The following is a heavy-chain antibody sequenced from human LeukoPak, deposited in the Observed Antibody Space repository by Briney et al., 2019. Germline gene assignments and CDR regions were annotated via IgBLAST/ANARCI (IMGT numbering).Heavy chain of an antibody. CDR2: IGTAGDT. V-gene: IGHV3-13*01. D-gene: IGHD1-26*01. J-gene: IGHJ4*02. Sequence: GGSLRLSCAASGFTFSSYDMHWVRQAPGKGLEWVSVIGTAGDTYYPGSVKGRFTISRENAKNSLYLQMNSLRAGDTAVYYCARVSIVGALDYWGQGTLVTVSS. CDR3: ARVSIVGALDY. CDR1: GFTFSSYD.